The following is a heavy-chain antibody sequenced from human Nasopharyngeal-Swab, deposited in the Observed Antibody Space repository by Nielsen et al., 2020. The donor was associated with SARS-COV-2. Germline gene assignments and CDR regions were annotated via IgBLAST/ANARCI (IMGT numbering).Heavy chain of an antibody. CDR1: GGSISSSSYY. Sequence: SETLSLTCTVSGGSISSSSYYWGWIRQPPGKGLEWIGSIYYSGSTYYNPSLKSRVTISVDTSKNQFSLKLSSVTAADTAVYSCAGEGNWNSRGFDPGGQEPWSPSPQ. J-gene: IGHJ5*02. CDR2: IYYSGST. V-gene: IGHV4-39*07. D-gene: IGHD1-20*01. CDR3: AGEGNWNSRGFDP.